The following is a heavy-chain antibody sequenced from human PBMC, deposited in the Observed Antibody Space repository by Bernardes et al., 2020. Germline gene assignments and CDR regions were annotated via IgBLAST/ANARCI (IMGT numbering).Heavy chain of an antibody. Sequence: SETLSRTCTVSGFSISSSSYYWGWIRQPPGKGLEWIGSIYYSGSTYYNPSLKSRVTISVDTSKNQFSLNLSSVTAADTAVYYCARHNSPVLRFLEWLGRNWFDPWSQGTLATVSS. D-gene: IGHD3-3*01. CDR2: IYYSGST. CDR1: GFSISSSSYY. J-gene: IGHJ5*02. CDR3: ARHNSPVLRFLEWLGRNWFDP. V-gene: IGHV4-39*01.